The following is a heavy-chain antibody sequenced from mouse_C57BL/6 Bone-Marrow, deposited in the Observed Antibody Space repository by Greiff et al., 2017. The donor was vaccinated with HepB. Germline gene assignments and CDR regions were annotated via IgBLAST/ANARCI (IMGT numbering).Heavy chain of an antibody. V-gene: IGHV7-3*01. CDR3: ARYGGSMGKKSPFGY. D-gene: IGHD2-10*02. J-gene: IGHJ3*01. CDR2: IRNKANGYTT. CDR1: GFTFTDYY. Sequence: DVMLVESGGGLVQPGGSLSLSCAASGFTFTDYYMSWVRQPPGKALEWLGFIRNKANGYTTEYSASVKGRFTISRDNSQSILYLQMNALRAEDSATYYCARYGGSMGKKSPFGYWGQGTLVTVAA.